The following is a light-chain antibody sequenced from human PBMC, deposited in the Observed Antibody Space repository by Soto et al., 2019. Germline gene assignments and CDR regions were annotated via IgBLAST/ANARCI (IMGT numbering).Light chain of an antibody. V-gene: IGKV1-27*01. Sequence: DVQMTQSPSSLSAFVGDRVTITCRASQGIAPYLAWFQQKPGKVPKLLIYATSTLQSVVTSRFSGSGSGTDFTLTINSLQPEDVGTYYCQKYNSAPLTFGGGTKVEIK. CDR2: ATS. CDR3: QKYNSAPLT. J-gene: IGKJ4*01. CDR1: QGIAPY.